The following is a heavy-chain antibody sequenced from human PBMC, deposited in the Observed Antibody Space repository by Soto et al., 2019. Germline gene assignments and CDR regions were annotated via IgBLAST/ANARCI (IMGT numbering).Heavy chain of an antibody. CDR3: PHLGPGPLSFAY. CDR1: GFSFNTRGVG. J-gene: IGHJ1*01. CDR2: TYWDDDR. D-gene: IGHD2-8*02. Sequence: QITLKESGPTLVKPTQTLALNCTFSGFSFNTRGVGVAWIRQPPGKALEWLAVTYWDDDRRYRPSLTDRLTITKDISTNQVVLTMTNMDPVDTGTYYCPHLGPGPLSFAYWGQVALVTVSS. V-gene: IGHV2-5*02.